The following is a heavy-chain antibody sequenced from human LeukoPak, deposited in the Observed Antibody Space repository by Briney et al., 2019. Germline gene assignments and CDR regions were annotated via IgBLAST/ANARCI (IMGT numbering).Heavy chain of an antibody. V-gene: IGHV3-23*01. Sequence: GRSLRLSCTASGFTFSSYAMHWVRQAPGKGLEWVSANDGGGTNYADFVKGRFTISRDNSKNTLFLQMNSLRAEDTALYYCAKGSSGYFVDLWGQGTLVTVSS. CDR2: NDGGGT. D-gene: IGHD3-22*01. J-gene: IGHJ5*02. CDR3: AKGSSGYFVDL. CDR1: GFTFSSYA.